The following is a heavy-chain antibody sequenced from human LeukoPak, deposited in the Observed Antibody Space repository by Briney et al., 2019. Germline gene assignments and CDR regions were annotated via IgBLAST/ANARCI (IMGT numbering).Heavy chain of an antibody. CDR1: GFTFSDYY. Sequence: PGGSLRLSCAASGFTFSDYYMSWIRQAPGKGQDWDSYISSSGSYTNYADSVKGRFTISRDNAKNSLYLQMISLRAEDTAVYYCARDRYCSGGSCYGYYYYYGMDVWGKGTTVTVSS. D-gene: IGHD2-15*01. CDR2: ISSSGSYT. V-gene: IGHV3-11*06. J-gene: IGHJ6*04. CDR3: ARDRYCSGGSCYGYYYYYGMDV.